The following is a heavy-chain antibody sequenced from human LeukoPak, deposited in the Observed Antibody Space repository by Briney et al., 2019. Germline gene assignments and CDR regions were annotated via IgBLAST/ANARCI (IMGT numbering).Heavy chain of an antibody. CDR2: ISSSSSYI. V-gene: IGHV3-21*01. CDR1: GFTFSSYS. CDR3: ARQYYDILTGYYKPGDYFDY. J-gene: IGHJ4*02. Sequence: GGSLRLSCAASGFTFSSYSMNWVRQAPGKGLEWVSSISSSSSYIYYADSVKGRFTISRDNAKNSLYLQMNSLRAEDTAVYYCARQYYDILTGYYKPGDYFDYWGQGTLATVSS. D-gene: IGHD3-9*01.